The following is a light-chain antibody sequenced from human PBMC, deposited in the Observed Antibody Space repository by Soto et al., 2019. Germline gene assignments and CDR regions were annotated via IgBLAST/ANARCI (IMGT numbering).Light chain of an antibody. V-gene: IGLV1-47*01. J-gene: IGLJ3*02. CDR3: GTWDDSQTTWM. CDR2: KDD. Sequence: QSVLTQPPSASGPPGQRVTISCSGSTANIGSNYVNWYQELPEAGPKLLIYKDDKRPSGVPDRFSASKSASSASLAISGLRSDDEATYFCGTWDDSQTTWMFGGGTKVTVL. CDR1: TANIGSNY.